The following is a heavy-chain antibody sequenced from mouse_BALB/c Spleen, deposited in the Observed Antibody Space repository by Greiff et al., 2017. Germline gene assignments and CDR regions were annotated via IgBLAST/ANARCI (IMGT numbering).Heavy chain of an antibody. Sequence: QVQLQQSGPELVKPGASVKISCKASGYAFSSSWMNWVKQRPGQGLEWIGRIYPGDGDTNYNGKFKGKATLTADKSSSTAYMQLSSLTSVDSAVYFCARYPSRATRIWFAYWGQGTLVTVSA. J-gene: IGHJ3*01. CDR2: IYPGDGDT. D-gene: IGHD3-1*01. CDR1: GYAFSSSW. CDR3: ARYPSRATRIWFAY. V-gene: IGHV1-82*01.